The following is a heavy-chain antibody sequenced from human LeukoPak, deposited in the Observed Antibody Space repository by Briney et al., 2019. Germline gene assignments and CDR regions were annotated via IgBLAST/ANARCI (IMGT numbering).Heavy chain of an antibody. J-gene: IGHJ4*02. CDR2: IYSGGST. CDR1: GFTVSSNY. V-gene: IGHV3-53*01. D-gene: IGHD1-7*01. Sequence: GGSLRLSCAASGFTVSSNYMSWVRQAPGKGLEWVSVIYSGGSTYYADSVKGRFTISRDNSKNTLYLQMNSLRAEDTAVYYCAKRAAYNWNYEHFDYWGQGTLVTVSS. CDR3: AKRAAYNWNYEHFDY.